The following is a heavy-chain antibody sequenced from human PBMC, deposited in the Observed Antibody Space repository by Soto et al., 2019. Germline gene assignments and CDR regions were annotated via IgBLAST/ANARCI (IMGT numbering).Heavy chain of an antibody. J-gene: IGHJ6*02. Sequence: GGSLRLSCAASGFTFSSYAMSWVRQAPGKGLEWVSAISGSGGSTYYADSVKGRFTISSDNSKNTLYLQMNSLRAEDTAVYYCAKVRYSSSSNYYYYGMDVWGQGTTVTVSS. V-gene: IGHV3-23*01. D-gene: IGHD6-6*01. CDR1: GFTFSSYA. CDR3: AKVRYSSSSNYYYYGMDV. CDR2: ISGSGGST.